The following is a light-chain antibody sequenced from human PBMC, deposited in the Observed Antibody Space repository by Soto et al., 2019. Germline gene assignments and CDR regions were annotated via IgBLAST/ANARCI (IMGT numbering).Light chain of an antibody. V-gene: IGKV2-28*01. Sequence: DIVMTQSPLSLPVTPGEPASISCSSIHGLLHSNGYHYLDWYLQKPGQSPQLLIYLGSNRASGVPDRFSGSGSGTDFTLKISRVEAEDVGVYYCMQALQTRTFGQGTKVDIK. CDR3: MQALQTRT. CDR1: HGLLHSNGYHY. J-gene: IGKJ1*01. CDR2: LGS.